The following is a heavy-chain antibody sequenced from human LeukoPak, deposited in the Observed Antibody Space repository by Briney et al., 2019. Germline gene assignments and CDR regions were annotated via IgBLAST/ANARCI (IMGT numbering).Heavy chain of an antibody. V-gene: IGHV4-39*07. CDR3: ARLPDNNSWLDY. CDR2: IYYSGST. J-gene: IGHJ4*02. Sequence: SETLSLTCTVSGGSISSSSYYWGWIRQPPGKGLEWIGSIYYSGSTYYNPSLKSRVTISVDTSKNQFSLKLSSVTAADTAVYYCARLPDNNSWLDYWGQGTLVTVSS. CDR1: GGSISSSSYY. D-gene: IGHD1-14*01.